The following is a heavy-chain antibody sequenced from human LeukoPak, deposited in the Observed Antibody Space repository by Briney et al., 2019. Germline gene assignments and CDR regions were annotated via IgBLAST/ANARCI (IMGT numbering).Heavy chain of an antibody. CDR3: AKDRPEVDTAMVSSGY. Sequence: PGGSLRLSCAASGFTVSSNYMSWVRQAPGKGLEWVSVIYSGGSTYYADSVKGRFTISRDNSKNTLYLQMNSLRAEDTAVYYCAKDRPEVDTAMVSSGYWGQGTLVTVSS. J-gene: IGHJ4*02. CDR1: GFTVSSNY. V-gene: IGHV3-53*01. D-gene: IGHD5-18*01. CDR2: IYSGGST.